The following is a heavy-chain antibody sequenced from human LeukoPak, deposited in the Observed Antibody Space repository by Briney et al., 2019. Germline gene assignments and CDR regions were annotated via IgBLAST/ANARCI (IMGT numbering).Heavy chain of an antibody. V-gene: IGHV1-69*13. CDR1: GGTFSSYA. CDR3: AREGPYYDILTGYSSGAFDI. D-gene: IGHD3-9*01. J-gene: IGHJ3*02. CDR2: IIPIFGTA. Sequence: SVKVSCKASGGTFSSYAISWVRQAPGQGLEWMGGIIPIFGTANYAQKFQGRVTITADESTSTAYMELSSLRSEDTAVYYCAREGPYYDILTGYSSGAFDIWGQGKMVTVSS.